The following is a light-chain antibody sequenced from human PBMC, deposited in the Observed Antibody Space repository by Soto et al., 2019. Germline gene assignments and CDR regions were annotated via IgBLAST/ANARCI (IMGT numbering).Light chain of an antibody. CDR1: SSDVGLYDY. J-gene: IGLJ2*01. Sequence: QSALTQPASVSGSPGQSITVSCTGTSSDVGLYDYVSWFQQHPGKSPKLIIYEVSHRPSGVSSRFSGSKSGNTASLIISGLQAADEAEYYCCCCSYAGSSSFRVLFGGGTKLTVL. CDR3: CSYAGSSSFRVL. V-gene: IGLV2-14*01. CDR2: EVS.